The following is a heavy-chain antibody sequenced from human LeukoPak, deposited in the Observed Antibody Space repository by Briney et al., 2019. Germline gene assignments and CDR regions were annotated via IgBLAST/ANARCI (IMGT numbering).Heavy chain of an antibody. CDR1: GFPFSSYW. D-gene: IGHD6-13*01. CDR2: IKQDGSNK. Sequence: PGRSLRLSYAASGFPFSSYWMSWVRQAPGKGLEWVANIKQDGSNKYYTEAARRRFTNSRDNAKNLLYLQMNSLRAEDTAVYYWARVVRGAAEYYFDYWGQGTLVTVSS. J-gene: IGHJ4*02. V-gene: IGHV3-7*01. CDR3: ARVVRGAAEYYFDY.